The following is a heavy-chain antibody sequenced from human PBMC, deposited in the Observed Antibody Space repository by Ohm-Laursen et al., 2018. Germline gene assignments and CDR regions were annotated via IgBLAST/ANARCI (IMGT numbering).Heavy chain of an antibody. CDR2: IYWNDDK. CDR3: AQYQSWRDFWSG. V-gene: IGHV2-5*01. CDR1: GFSLSTSGVG. J-gene: IGHJ4*02. Sequence: TQTLTLTCTFSGFSLSTSGVGVGWIRQPPGKALEWLALIYWNDDKRYSPSLKSRLTITKDTSKNQVVLTMTNMDPVDTATYYCAQYQSWRDFWSGRGQGTLVTVSS. D-gene: IGHD3-3*01.